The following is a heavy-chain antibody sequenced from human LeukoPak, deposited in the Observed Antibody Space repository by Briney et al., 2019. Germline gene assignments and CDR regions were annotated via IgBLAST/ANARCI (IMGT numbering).Heavy chain of an antibody. Sequence: GGSLRLSCAASGFSFSSYAMSWVRQAPGKGLEWVSAISSSGGSTYYADSVTGRFTISRDNSKNTLYLQMNSLRAEDTAVYYCAKGSGSLLGNWGQGTLVTVSS. CDR3: AKGSGSLLGN. CDR1: GFSFSSYA. V-gene: IGHV3-23*01. CDR2: ISSSGGST. D-gene: IGHD1-26*01. J-gene: IGHJ4*02.